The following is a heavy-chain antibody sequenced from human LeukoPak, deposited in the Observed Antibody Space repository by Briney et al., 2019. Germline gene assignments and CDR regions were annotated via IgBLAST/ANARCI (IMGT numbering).Heavy chain of an antibody. J-gene: IGHJ3*02. Sequence: GGSLRLSCAASGFTFSSYAMSWVRQAPGKGLEWVSSISGSGGRPYYADSVKGRFTISRDNSKNTLYLQINSLRAEDTAVYYCAKLATKAFDIWGQGTMVTVSS. V-gene: IGHV3-23*01. CDR2: ISGSGGRP. D-gene: IGHD2-8*01. CDR1: GFTFSSYA. CDR3: AKLATKAFDI.